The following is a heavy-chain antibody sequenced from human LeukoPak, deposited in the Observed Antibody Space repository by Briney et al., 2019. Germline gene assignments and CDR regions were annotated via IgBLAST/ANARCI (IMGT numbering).Heavy chain of an antibody. J-gene: IGHJ4*02. Sequence: NPSETLSLTCAVYGGSFSGYYWSWIRQPPGKGLEWIGEINHSGSTNYNPSLKSRVTISVDTSKNQFSLKLSSVTAADTAVYYCARGRSYYDFWSAYYQGPLDYWGQGTLVTVSS. CDR1: GGSFSGYY. D-gene: IGHD3-3*01. CDR2: INHSGST. V-gene: IGHV4-34*01. CDR3: ARGRSYYDFWSAYYQGPLDY.